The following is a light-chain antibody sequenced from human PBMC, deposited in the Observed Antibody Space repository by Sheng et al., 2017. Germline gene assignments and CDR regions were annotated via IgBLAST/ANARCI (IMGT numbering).Light chain of an antibody. CDR2: KAS. CDR1: QNIRIW. Sequence: IQMTQSPSTLSASVGDRVTINCRASQNIRIWLAWYQQKPGKAPKVLIYKASNLETGVPSRFSGGGSGTQFTLTITNLQPDDFATYYCQQYSDDWSFGQGTKVENK. V-gene: IGKV1-5*03. CDR3: QQYSDDWS. J-gene: IGKJ1*01.